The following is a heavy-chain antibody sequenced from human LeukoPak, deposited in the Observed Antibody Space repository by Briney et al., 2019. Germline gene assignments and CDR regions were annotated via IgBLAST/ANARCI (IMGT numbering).Heavy chain of an antibody. CDR2: INPNSGGT. V-gene: IGHV1-2*02. CDR3: ARAPQAYYYYGMDV. Sequence: GASVKVSCKASGYTFTGYYVHWVRQAPGQGLEWMGWINPNSGGTNYAQKFQGRVTMTRDTSISTAYMELSRLRSDDTAVYYCARAPQAYYYYGMDVWGQGTTVTVSS. J-gene: IGHJ6*02. CDR1: GYTFTGYY.